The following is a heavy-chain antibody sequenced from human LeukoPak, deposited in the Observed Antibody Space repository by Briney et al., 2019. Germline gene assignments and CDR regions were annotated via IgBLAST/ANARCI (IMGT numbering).Heavy chain of an antibody. V-gene: IGHV1-18*01. CDR3: ARGVTLRYFDWSQRAFDY. Sequence: ASVKVSCKASGYTFTSYGISWVRQAPGQGLEWMGWISDYNGNTNYAQKLQGRVTMTTDTSTSTAYMELRSLRSDDTAVYYCARGVTLRYFDWSQRAFDYWGQGTLVTVSS. CDR2: ISDYNGNT. CDR1: GYTFTSYG. D-gene: IGHD3-9*01. J-gene: IGHJ4*02.